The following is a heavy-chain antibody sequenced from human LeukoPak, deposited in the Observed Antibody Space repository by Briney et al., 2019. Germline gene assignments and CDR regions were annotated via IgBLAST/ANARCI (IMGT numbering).Heavy chain of an antibody. Sequence: SETLSLTCTVSGGSISSYYWSWIRQPPGKGLEWIGYIYYSGSTNYNPSLKSRVTISVDTSKNQFSLKLSSVTAADSAVYYCAKSNGYGLIDYWGQGTLVTVSS. J-gene: IGHJ4*02. CDR1: GGSISSYY. CDR2: IYYSGST. D-gene: IGHD5-12*01. CDR3: AKSNGYGLIDY. V-gene: IGHV4-59*01.